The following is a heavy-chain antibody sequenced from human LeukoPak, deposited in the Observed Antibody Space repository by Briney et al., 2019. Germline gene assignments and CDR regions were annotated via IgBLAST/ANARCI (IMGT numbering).Heavy chain of an antibody. J-gene: IGHJ4*02. D-gene: IGHD5-12*01. CDR2: INHSGST. Sequence: SETLSLTCAVYGGSFSGYYWSWIRQPPGKGLEWIGEINHSGSTNYNPSLKSRVTISVDTSKNQFSLKLYSVTAADTAVYYCARGVATMRDWGQGTLVTVSS. CDR3: ARGVATMRD. CDR1: GGSFSGYY. V-gene: IGHV4-34*01.